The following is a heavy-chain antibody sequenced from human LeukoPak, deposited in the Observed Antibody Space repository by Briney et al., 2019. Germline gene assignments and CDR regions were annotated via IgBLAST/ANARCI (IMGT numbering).Heavy chain of an antibody. J-gene: IGHJ4*02. CDR1: GFTFSSYG. CDR3: AKDNEKYLNWLPGDY. CDR2: ISYDGSNK. D-gene: IGHD1-1*01. V-gene: IGHV3-30*18. Sequence: GGSLRLSCAASGFTFSSYGMHWVRQAPGKGLEWVAVISYDGSNKYYADSVKGRFTISRDNSKNTLYLQMNSLRAEDTAVYYCAKDNEKYLNWLPGDYWGQGTLVTVSS.